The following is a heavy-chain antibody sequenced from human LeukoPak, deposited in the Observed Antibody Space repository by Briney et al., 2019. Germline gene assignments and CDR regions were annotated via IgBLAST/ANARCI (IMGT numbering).Heavy chain of an antibody. CDR2: ISGSGGST. D-gene: IGHD1-26*01. Sequence: PGGSLRLSCAASGFTFSSYAMSWVRQAPGKGLEWVSAISGSGGSTYYADSVKGRFTISRDNSKNTLYLQMNSLRAEDTAVYYCANWQSGSRVFFDYWGQGTLVTVSS. V-gene: IGHV3-23*01. CDR1: GFTFSSYA. CDR3: ANWQSGSRVFFDY. J-gene: IGHJ4*02.